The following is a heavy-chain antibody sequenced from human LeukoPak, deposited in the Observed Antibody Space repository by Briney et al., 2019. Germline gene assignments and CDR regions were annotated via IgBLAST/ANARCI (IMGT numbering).Heavy chain of an antibody. CDR1: GFTVSINY. Sequence: PGGSLRLSCAASGFTVSINYMSWVRQAPGKGLEWVSVIYSGGSTYYADSVKGRFTISRHNSKNTLYLQMNSLRAEDTAVYYCARGAILDYYYGMDVWGQGTTVTVSS. CDR3: ARGAILDYYYGMDV. CDR2: IYSGGST. J-gene: IGHJ6*02. V-gene: IGHV3-53*04.